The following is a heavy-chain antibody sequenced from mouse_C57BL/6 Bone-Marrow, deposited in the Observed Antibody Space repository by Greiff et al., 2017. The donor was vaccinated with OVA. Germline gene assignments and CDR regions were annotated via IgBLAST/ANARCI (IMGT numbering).Heavy chain of an antibody. J-gene: IGHJ2*01. CDR2: IHPNSGST. D-gene: IGHD1-1*01. V-gene: IGHV1-64*01. Sequence: QVQLQQPGAELVKPGASVKLSCKASGYTFTSYWMHWVKQRPGQGLEWIGMIHPNSGSTNYNEKFKSKATLTVDKSSSTAYMQLSSLISEDSAVYYCVYYGSRGSYWGQGTTLTVSS. CDR3: VYYGSRGSY. CDR1: GYTFTSYW.